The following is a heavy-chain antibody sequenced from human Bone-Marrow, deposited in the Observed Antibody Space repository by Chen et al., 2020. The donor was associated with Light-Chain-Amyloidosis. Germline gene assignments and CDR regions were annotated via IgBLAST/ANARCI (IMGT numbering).Heavy chain of an antibody. CDR2: IYPDDSDA. Sequence: EVQLEQSGPEVKKPGESWKISCKGLGNTFPNYWIGWVRQMPGKGLEWMGVIYPDDSDARYSPSFEGQVTISADKSITTAYLQWRSLKASDTAMYYCARRRDGYNFDYWGQGTLVTVSS. CDR3: ARRRDGYNFDY. CDR1: GNTFPNYW. D-gene: IGHD5-12*01. J-gene: IGHJ4*02. V-gene: IGHV5-51*01.